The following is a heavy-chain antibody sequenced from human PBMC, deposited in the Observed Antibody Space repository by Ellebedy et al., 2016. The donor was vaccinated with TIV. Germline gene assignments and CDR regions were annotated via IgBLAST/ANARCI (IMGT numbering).Heavy chain of an antibody. V-gene: IGHV1-46*01. CDR2: ITPSGGST. Sequence: AASLKVSCKASGYTFTSYYMHWVRQAPGQGLEWLGIITPSGGSTSSAQKFQGRVTMTRDTSTTTVYMELRSLRSEDTAVYYCARDLSVGTRNYYFGMDVWGQGTTVTVSS. D-gene: IGHD2-2*01. CDR1: GYTFTSYY. CDR3: ARDLSVGTRNYYFGMDV. J-gene: IGHJ6*02.